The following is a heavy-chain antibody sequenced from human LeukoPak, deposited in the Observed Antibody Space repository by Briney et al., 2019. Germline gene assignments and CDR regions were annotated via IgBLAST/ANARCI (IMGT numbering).Heavy chain of an antibody. V-gene: IGHV1-18*01. Sequence: ASVKVSCKASGYTFTSYGISWVRQAPGQGLEWMGWISAYNGNTKYAQKLQGRVNMTTDTSTSTAYMELRSLRSDDTAVYYCARDRPDYYDSSAYLRGLYSAFGCWGQGTLVTVSS. CDR3: ARDRPDYYDSSAYLRGLYSAFGC. CDR1: GYTFTSYG. D-gene: IGHD3-22*01. CDR2: ISAYNGNT. J-gene: IGHJ4*02.